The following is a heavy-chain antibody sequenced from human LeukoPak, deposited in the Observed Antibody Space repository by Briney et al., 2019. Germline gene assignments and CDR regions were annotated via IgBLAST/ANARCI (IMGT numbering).Heavy chain of an antibody. Sequence: SETLSLTRAVSGYSISSGYYWGWIRQPPGKGLEWIGSIYHSGSTYYNPSLKSRVTISVDTSKNQFSLKLSSVTDADTAVYSCARGRDIVVVPDYWGQGTLVTVSS. CDR1: GYSISSGYY. J-gene: IGHJ4*02. V-gene: IGHV4-38-2*01. D-gene: IGHD2-2*01. CDR3: ARGRDIVVVPDY. CDR2: IYHSGST.